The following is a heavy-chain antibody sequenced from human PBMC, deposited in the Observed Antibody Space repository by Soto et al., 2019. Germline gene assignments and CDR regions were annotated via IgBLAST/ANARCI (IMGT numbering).Heavy chain of an antibody. V-gene: IGHV3-74*01. CDR2: TNSDGSST. CDR3: ARDRRYYFDY. Sequence: EVQLVASGGGLVQPGGSLRLSCAASGFTFSSYWMHWVRQAPGKGLVWVSRTNSDGSSTSYADSVKGRFTISTDNTKNTLYMQMNSLRAEDTAVYCYARDRRYYFDYWGQGTLVTVSS. CDR1: GFTFSSYW. D-gene: IGHD1-20*01. J-gene: IGHJ4*02.